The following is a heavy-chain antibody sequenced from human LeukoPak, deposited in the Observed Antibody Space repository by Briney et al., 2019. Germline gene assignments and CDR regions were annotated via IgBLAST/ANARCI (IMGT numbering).Heavy chain of an antibody. Sequence: SETLFLTCTVSGGSISSYYWSWIRQPPGKGLEWIGRINTSGTTNYNPSLKSRVTMSIDTSKNQFSLKLSSVTAADTAVYYCARGVGAYYMDVWGKGTTVTISS. CDR2: INTSGTT. CDR1: GGSISSYY. D-gene: IGHD1-26*01. CDR3: ARGVGAYYMDV. J-gene: IGHJ6*03. V-gene: IGHV4-4*07.